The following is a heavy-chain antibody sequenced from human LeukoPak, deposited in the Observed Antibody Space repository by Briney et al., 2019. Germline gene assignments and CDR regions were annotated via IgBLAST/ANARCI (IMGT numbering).Heavy chain of an antibody. Sequence: SETLSLTCTVSGGSISSYYWSWIRQPPGKRLEWIGHIYYSGSTNYNPSLKSRVTISVDTSKNQFSLKLSSVTAADTAVYYCTSRSSTWSGYQDTLYYFDSWGQGTLVTVSS. D-gene: IGHD3-3*01. J-gene: IGHJ4*02. V-gene: IGHV4-59*01. CDR1: GGSISSYY. CDR3: TSRSSTWSGYQDTLYYFDS. CDR2: IYYSGST.